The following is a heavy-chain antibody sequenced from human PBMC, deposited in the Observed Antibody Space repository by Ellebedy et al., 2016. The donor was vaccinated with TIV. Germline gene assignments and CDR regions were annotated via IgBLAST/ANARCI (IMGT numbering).Heavy chain of an antibody. V-gene: IGHV3-9*01. J-gene: IGHJ4*02. CDR1: GFTFDDYA. CDR2: ISWNSGTI. CDR3: AKDGATYLGRRVEPK. D-gene: IGHD3-10*01. Sequence: PGGSLRLSCAASGFTFDDYAMHWVRQAPGKGLEWVSGISWNSGTIDYADSVKGRFTISRDNAKNSLYLQMNSLRAEDTALYYCAKDGATYLGRRVEPKWGQGTLVTVSS.